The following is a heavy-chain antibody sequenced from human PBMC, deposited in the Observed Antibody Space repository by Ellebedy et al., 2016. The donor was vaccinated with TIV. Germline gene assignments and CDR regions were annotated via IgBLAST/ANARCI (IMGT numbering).Heavy chain of an antibody. CDR2: ISSTSSYT. CDR1: GFNFSDYY. V-gene: IGHV3-11*05. J-gene: IGHJ5*02. D-gene: IGHD4-17*01. Sequence: GGSLRLSXAASGFNFSDYYMTWIRQAPGKGLQWVSFISSTSSYTNYADSVKGRFTISRDNAKNTLYLHMNTLSADDTAVYYCTKDRYGENVAGYFGPWGQGTLVTVSS. CDR3: TKDRYGENVAGYFGP.